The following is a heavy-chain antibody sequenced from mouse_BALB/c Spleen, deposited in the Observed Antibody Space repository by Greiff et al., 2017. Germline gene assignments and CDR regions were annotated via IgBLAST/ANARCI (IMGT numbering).Heavy chain of an antibody. D-gene: IGHD2-1*01. CDR2: ISNGGGST. CDR1: GFTFSSYT. V-gene: IGHV5-12-2*01. Sequence: EVQVVESGGGLVQPGGSLKLSCAASGFTFSSYTMSWVRQTPEKRLEWVAYISNGGGSTYYPDSVKGRFTISRDNARNILYLQMSSLRSEDTAMYYCARVYYGNYYFDYWGQGTTLTVSS. CDR3: ARVYYGNYYFDY. J-gene: IGHJ2*01.